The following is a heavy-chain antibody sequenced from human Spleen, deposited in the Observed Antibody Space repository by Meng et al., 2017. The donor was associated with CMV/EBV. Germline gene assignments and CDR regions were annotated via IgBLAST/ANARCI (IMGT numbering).Heavy chain of an antibody. J-gene: IGHJ4*02. V-gene: IGHV4-31*03. CDR3: ARGISGAKDS. Sequence: LPCSVPGYSISSGGYFWSWIRQHPGKGLEWIGYIYYTGTTYYNPSLKSRLTISTDMSKNQFSLKVSSVTAADTAVYYCARGISGAKDSWGQGILVTVSS. D-gene: IGHD6-19*01. CDR2: IYYTGTT. CDR1: GYSISSGGYF.